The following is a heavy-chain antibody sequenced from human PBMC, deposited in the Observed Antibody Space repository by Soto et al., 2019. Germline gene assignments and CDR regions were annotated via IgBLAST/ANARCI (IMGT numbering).Heavy chain of an antibody. CDR2: ISKSASTI. CDR1: GFTFSDYY. CDR3: ARVGCSGNFCYYGLDV. D-gene: IGHD3-22*01. V-gene: IGHV3-11*01. J-gene: IGHJ6*02. Sequence: QVQLVESGGGLVKPGGSLRLSCAASGFTFSDYYMTWIRQAPGKGLECISYISKSASTIKYAESVKGRFTITRDNAKNSMSLQMNSLRAEDTAVYYCARVGCSGNFCYYGLDVWGQGTAVTVSS.